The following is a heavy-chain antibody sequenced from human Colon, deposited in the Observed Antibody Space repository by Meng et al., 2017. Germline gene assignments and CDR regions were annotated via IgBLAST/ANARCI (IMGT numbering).Heavy chain of an antibody. V-gene: IGHV3-72*01. Sequence: EVLLVESGGGLVQPGGSRRLSCAASGFTFSDSYMDWFRQAPGKGLEWVGRIRNKAYSYTTEYAASVKGRFTVSRDDLKNSVYLQMNNLKTEDTAVYYCATGSTFYWSRGTLVTVSS. CDR3: ATGSTFY. J-gene: IGHJ4*02. CDR2: IRNKAYSYTT. D-gene: IGHD1-26*01. CDR1: GFTFSDSY.